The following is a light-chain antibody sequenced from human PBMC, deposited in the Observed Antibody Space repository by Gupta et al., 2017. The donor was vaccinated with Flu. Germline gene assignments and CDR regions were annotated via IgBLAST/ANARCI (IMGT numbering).Light chain of an antibody. CDR2: GAS. CDR3: QQYGSSPFT. CDR1: QSVRSSY. V-gene: IGKV3-20*01. J-gene: IGKJ3*01. Sequence: TGSPGTLSLSPGERATLSCRASQSVRSSYLAWYQQKPGQAPRLLIYGASSRATGIPDRFSGSGYGTEFTLTISRLEPEDFAVYYCQQYGSSPFTLGHGTXVDIK.